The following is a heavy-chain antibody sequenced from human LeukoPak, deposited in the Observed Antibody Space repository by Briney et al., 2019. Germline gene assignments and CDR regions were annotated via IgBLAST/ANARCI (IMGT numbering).Heavy chain of an antibody. V-gene: IGHV1-2*02. D-gene: IGHD6-13*01. CDR2: INPTSFGT. CDR3: AKDRYLGAAAGPFDY. Sequence: ASVKVSCKASGYTFTGYYIHWVRQAPGQGLEWMGWINPTSFGTKYEQKFQGRVTMTRDTSISTDYMELSDLRSDDTAMYYCAKDRYLGAAAGPFDYWGQGTLVTVSS. CDR1: GYTFTGYY. J-gene: IGHJ4*02.